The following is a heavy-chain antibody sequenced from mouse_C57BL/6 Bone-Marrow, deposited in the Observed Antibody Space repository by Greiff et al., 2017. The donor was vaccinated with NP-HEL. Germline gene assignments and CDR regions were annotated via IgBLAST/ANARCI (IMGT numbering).Heavy chain of an antibody. J-gene: IGHJ1*03. CDR2: GQGLEWIG. Sequence: QVQLQQSGPELARPWASVKISCQAFYTFSRRVHFAIRDTNYWMQWVKQRPGQGLEWIGAIYPGNGDTIYNQKFKGKATLTADKSSSTAYMQLSSLRSEDAAVSVCAGIGSSSHWYFDVWGTGTTVTVSS. D-gene: IGHD1-1*01. CDR1: YTFSRRVH. V-gene: IGHV1-87*01. CDR3: SEDAAVSVCAGIGSSSHWYFDV.